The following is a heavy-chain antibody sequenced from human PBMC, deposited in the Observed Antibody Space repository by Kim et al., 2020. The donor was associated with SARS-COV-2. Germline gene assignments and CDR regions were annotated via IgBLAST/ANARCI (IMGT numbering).Heavy chain of an antibody. D-gene: IGHD2-2*01. V-gene: IGHV3-30*02. CDR2: IGSAGVNN. CDR1: GFTFSNYG. J-gene: IGHJ4*02. CDR3: ARALVAYCSSTSCDPSTD. Sequence: GGSLRLSCAASGFTFSNYGMHWVRQAPGKGLEWVAFIGSAGVNNYYAYAVKGRFTISRDNYKNTLYLQMNSLSAEDTAVYYCARALVAYCSSTSCDPSTDWGQGTLVTVSS.